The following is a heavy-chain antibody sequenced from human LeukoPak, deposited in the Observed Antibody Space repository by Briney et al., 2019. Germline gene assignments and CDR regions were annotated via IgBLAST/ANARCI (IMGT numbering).Heavy chain of an antibody. Sequence: PGGSLRLSCAASGFTFSSYSMNWVRQAPGKGLEWVSSISSSSSYIYYADSVKGRFTISRDNAKNSLCLQMNSLRAEDTAVYYCARVRGDYGFLSDYWGQGTLVTVSS. J-gene: IGHJ4*02. CDR1: GFTFSSYS. V-gene: IGHV3-21*01. D-gene: IGHD3-3*01. CDR3: ARVRGDYGFLSDY. CDR2: ISSSSSYI.